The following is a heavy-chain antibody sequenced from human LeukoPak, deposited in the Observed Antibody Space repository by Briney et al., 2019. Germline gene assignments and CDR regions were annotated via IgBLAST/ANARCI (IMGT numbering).Heavy chain of an antibody. J-gene: IGHJ3*02. D-gene: IGHD3-22*01. CDR2: IFYSGIT. CDR3: ARDLDYFDSSGYFFDI. V-gene: IGHV4-39*02. CDR1: GGSMSNIYY. Sequence: SETLSLTCNVSGGSMSNIYYWGWIRQPPGKGLEWIGNIFYSGITYYNPSLRSRVTIAIDTSKSQFSLKLTSVTAADTAVYYCARDLDYFDSSGYFFDIWGQGTMVTVSS.